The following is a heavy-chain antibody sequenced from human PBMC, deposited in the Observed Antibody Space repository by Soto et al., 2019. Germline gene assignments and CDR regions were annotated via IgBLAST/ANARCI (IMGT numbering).Heavy chain of an antibody. Sequence: ASVKVSCKASGCTFNNYPITWVRQAPGEGLEWMGGIIPIFGTANYAQKFQGRVTISVDESTSTAYMELSSLRSEDTAVYYCARDRGYSGDDHYYYFDMDVWGQGTTVTSP. CDR2: IIPIFGTA. D-gene: IGHD5-12*01. CDR3: ARDRGYSGDDHYYYFDMDV. J-gene: IGHJ6*02. CDR1: GCTFNNYP. V-gene: IGHV1-69*13.